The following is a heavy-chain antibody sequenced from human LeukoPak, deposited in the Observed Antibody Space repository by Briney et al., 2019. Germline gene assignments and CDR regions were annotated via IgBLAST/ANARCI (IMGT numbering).Heavy chain of an antibody. Sequence: PGGSLRLSCAASGFTFSSYAMSWVRQAPGKGLEWIGYIYYSGSTNYNPSLKSRVTISVDTSKNQFSLKLSSVPAADTAVYYCARALLWFGEFRYSWFDPWGQGTLVTVSS. J-gene: IGHJ5*02. CDR1: GFTFSSYA. CDR2: IYYSGST. D-gene: IGHD3-10*01. CDR3: ARALLWFGEFRYSWFDP. V-gene: IGHV4-59*01.